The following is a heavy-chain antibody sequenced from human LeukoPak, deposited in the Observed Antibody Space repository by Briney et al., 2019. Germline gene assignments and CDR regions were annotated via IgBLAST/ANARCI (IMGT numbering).Heavy chain of an antibody. Sequence: PSETLSLTCTVSGGSISSYYWSWIRQPAGKGLEWIGRIYSSGSTNYNPSLKSRVTMSVDTSKNQFSLRLSSVTAADTAVYYCARGSRVGRGVDGDYWGQGTLVTVSS. CDR2: IYSSGST. J-gene: IGHJ4*02. D-gene: IGHD3-10*01. V-gene: IGHV4-4*07. CDR3: ARGSRVGRGVDGDY. CDR1: GGSISSYY.